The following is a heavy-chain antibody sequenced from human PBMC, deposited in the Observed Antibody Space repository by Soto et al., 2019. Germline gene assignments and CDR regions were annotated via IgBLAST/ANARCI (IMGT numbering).Heavy chain of an antibody. CDR1: GGSISSSSYH. D-gene: IGHD1-26*01. CDR2: IYYTGIT. CDR3: ARHPGNYYAQFDY. V-gene: IGHV4-39*01. Sequence: PSETLSLTCTVSGGSISSSSYHWDWIRQPPGKGLEWIGTIYYTGITYYNPSLKSRVTISVDTSKNQFSLKLTSVTAADTAVYYCARHPGNYYAQFDYWGQGTLVTVSS. J-gene: IGHJ4*02.